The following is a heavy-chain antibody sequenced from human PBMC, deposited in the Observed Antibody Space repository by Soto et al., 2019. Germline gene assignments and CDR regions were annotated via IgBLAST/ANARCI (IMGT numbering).Heavy chain of an antibody. D-gene: IGHD2-2*01. CDR2: IWSGGSNE. J-gene: IGHJ4*02. CDR3: ARGPGTSYFDY. V-gene: IGHV3-33*01. CDR1: GFTFSSYG. Sequence: QVQLVESGGGVVQPGRSLRLSCAASGFTFSSYGMHWVRQAPGKGLEWVAVIWSGGSNENYADSVKGRFTISRDNSKNMVYLQMNSLRAEDTAVYYCARGPGTSYFDYWGQGSLVTVSS.